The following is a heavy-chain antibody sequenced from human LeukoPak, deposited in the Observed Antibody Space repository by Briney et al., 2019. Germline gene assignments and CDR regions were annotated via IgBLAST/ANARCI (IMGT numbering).Heavy chain of an antibody. CDR3: ATGTYSSSWYPPRSDQDAFDI. D-gene: IGHD6-13*01. V-gene: IGHV1-69*06. CDR2: IIPIFGTA. CDR1: GGTFSSYA. Sequence: GASVKVSCTASGGTFSSYAISWVRQAPGQGLEWMGGIIPIFGTANYAQKFQGRVTMTEDTSTDTAYMELSSLRSEDTAVYYCATGTYSSSWYPPRSDQDAFDIWGQGTMVTVSS. J-gene: IGHJ3*02.